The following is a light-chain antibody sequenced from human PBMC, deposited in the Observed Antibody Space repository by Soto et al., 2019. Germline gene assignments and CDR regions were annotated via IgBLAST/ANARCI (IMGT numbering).Light chain of an antibody. V-gene: IGLV2-8*01. CDR1: SSDVGGYDY. CDR2: EVT. CDR3: LSYAGSSPLYV. Sequence: QSALTQPPSASGSPGQSVTISCTGTSSDVGGYDYVSWYQQYPGKTPKLMIFEVTKRPSGVPDRFSGSKSGNTASLTVSGLQAEDEADYYCLSYAGSSPLYVFGTGTKLTVL. J-gene: IGLJ1*01.